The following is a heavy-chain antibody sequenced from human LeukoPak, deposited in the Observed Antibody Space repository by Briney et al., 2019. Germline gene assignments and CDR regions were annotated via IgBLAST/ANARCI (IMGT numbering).Heavy chain of an antibody. Sequence: PGGSLRLSCAASGFIFSTYAMNWVRQAPGNGLEWISGVSNSGVSTNYAASVKGRFTISRDNSKNMLYLQMNGLRAEDTAVYYCAKDWNPSPNWFGPWGQGTLVIVSS. V-gene: IGHV3-23*01. D-gene: IGHD1-1*01. J-gene: IGHJ5*02. CDR2: VSNSGVST. CDR3: AKDWNPSPNWFGP. CDR1: GFIFSTYA.